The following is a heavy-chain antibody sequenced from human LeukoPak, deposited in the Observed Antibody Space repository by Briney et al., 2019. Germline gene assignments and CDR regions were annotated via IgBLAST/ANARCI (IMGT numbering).Heavy chain of an antibody. Sequence: GGSLRLSCAASGFTFSTYGMSWVRQAPGKGLEWVSGISGSGSGSGGSPYYADSVKGRFTISRDNSKNTLYLQMNSLRAEDTAVYYCAKDRLRFLEWLLYRAFDYWGQGTLVTVSS. CDR3: AKDRLRFLEWLLYRAFDY. D-gene: IGHD3-3*01. CDR2: ISGSGSGSGGSP. CDR1: GFTFSTYG. J-gene: IGHJ4*02. V-gene: IGHV3-23*01.